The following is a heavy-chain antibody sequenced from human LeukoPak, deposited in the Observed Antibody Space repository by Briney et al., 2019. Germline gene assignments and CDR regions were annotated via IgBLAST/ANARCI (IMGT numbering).Heavy chain of an antibody. Sequence: PGGSLRLSCAASGFTFSSYSMNWVRQAPGKGLEWVSSISSSSSYIYYADSVKGRLTISRDNAKNSLYLQMNSLRAEDTAVYYCAGNYYYYYGMDVWGQGTTVTVSS. CDR1: GFTFSSYS. J-gene: IGHJ6*02. CDR3: AGNYYYYYGMDV. CDR2: ISSSSSYI. V-gene: IGHV3-21*01.